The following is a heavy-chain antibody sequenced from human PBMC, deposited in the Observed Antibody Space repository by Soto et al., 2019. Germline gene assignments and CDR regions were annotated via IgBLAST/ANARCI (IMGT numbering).Heavy chain of an antibody. Sequence: GGSLRLSCASSVFTFDDYAMHCVRQGPGKCLEWVSGINWNGGSTGYADSVKGRFTISRDYANNSLYLQMNSLRSEDTALYYCAKALSGYNYGPFDYWGQGTLVIVSS. CDR2: INWNGGST. D-gene: IGHD5-18*01. CDR1: VFTFDDYA. J-gene: IGHJ4*02. CDR3: AKALSGYNYGPFDY. V-gene: IGHV3-9*01.